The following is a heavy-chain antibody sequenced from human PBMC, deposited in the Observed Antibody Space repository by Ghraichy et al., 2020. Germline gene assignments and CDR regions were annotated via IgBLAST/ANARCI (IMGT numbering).Heavy chain of an antibody. Sequence: ETLSLTCAASGFSFTTSWMNWVRQAPGKGLEWVANIKPDGSEGYYVDSVKGRFTISRDNAQKSLYLHMTSLRADDTAVYYCTSISLGGAGNDYWGKGTLVTVSP. CDR2: IKPDGSEG. CDR1: GFSFTTSW. V-gene: IGHV3-7*01. J-gene: IGHJ4*02. CDR3: TSISLGGAGNDY. D-gene: IGHD6-19*01.